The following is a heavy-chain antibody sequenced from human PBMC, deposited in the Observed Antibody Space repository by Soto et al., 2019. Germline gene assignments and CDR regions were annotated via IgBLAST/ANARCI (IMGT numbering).Heavy chain of an antibody. CDR3: AKTRDGITNWFDP. V-gene: IGHV3-23*01. Sequence: GGSLRLSCAASGFTFSSYSMNWVRQAPGKGLEWVSAISGSGGSTYYADSVKGRFTISRDNSKNTLYLQMNSLRAEDTAVYYCAKTRDGITNWFDPWGQGTLVTVSS. CDR1: GFTFSSYS. D-gene: IGHD3-10*01. J-gene: IGHJ5*02. CDR2: ISGSGGST.